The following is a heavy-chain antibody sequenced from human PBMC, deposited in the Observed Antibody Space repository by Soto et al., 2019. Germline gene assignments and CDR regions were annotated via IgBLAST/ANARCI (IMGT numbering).Heavy chain of an antibody. CDR2: INPNTGGT. V-gene: IGHV1-2*02. J-gene: IGHJ4*02. CDR1: GYTFTAYF. CDR3: ARSLSTIAGRPDS. Sequence: QVQLVQSGAEVKKPGASVEVSCKTSGYTFTAYFIHWVRQAPGQGLEWVGWINPNTGGTYYAQKFQGRGTMTRDTSISTAFLDLRRLRSDDTAGYFCARSLSTIAGRPDSWGQGTLVTVSS. D-gene: IGHD6-6*01.